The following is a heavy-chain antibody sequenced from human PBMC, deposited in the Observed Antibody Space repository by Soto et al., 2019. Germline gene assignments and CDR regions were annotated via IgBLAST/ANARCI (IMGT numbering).Heavy chain of an antibody. Sequence: ASVKVSCKASGGTSSSYAISWVRQAPGQGLEWMGGIIPIFGTANYAQKFQGRVTITADKSTSTAYMELSSLRSEDTAVYYCARDRRGYFDWFPDYWGQGTLVTVSS. CDR2: IIPIFGTA. D-gene: IGHD3-9*01. CDR3: ARDRRGYFDWFPDY. V-gene: IGHV1-69*06. J-gene: IGHJ4*02. CDR1: GGTSSSYA.